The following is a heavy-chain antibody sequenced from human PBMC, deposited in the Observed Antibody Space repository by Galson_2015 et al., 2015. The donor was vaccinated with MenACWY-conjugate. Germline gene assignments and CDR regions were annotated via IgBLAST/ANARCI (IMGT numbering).Heavy chain of an antibody. Sequence: QSGAEVKKPGESLKISCKGSGCSFSTYWIGWVRQMPGKGLEWMGFIWPGDSHTIYSPSFQGQVTVSVDKSNNTAYLQWSSLQASDTGTYYCARRQFKAAAAAFDPWGQGTLVTVSS. CDR3: ARRQFKAAAAAFDP. CDR2: IWPGDSHT. J-gene: IGHJ5*02. D-gene: IGHD6-13*01. V-gene: IGHV5-51*01. CDR1: GCSFSTYW.